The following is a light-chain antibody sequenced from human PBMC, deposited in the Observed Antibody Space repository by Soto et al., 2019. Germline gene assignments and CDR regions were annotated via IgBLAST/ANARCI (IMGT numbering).Light chain of an antibody. CDR1: QSVSSSY. V-gene: IGKV3-20*01. CDR3: QQYGCSPSRT. J-gene: IGKJ5*01. CDR2: GAS. Sequence: EIVLTQSPGTLSLSPGERATLSCRASQSVSSSYLAWYQQKPGQAPRLLIYGASSRATGIPVRFSGSGGGTDVTLTISSRELEDVAVYYCQQYGCSPSRTFGRGTRLEIK.